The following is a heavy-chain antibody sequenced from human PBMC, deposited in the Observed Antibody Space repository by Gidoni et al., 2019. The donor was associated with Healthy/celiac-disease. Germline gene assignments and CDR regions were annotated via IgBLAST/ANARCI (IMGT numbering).Heavy chain of an antibody. Sequence: QVQLVQSGGGVVQPGRSLRLSCAAIGFPYSNYAMNWVRHAPGKGLEWVAVISYDGSNKDYADSVKGRFTISGDNSKNTLYLQMNSLRAEDTAVYYCARGGCSSTSCLGAFDIWGQGTMVTVSS. V-gene: IGHV3-30-3*01. CDR1: GFPYSNYA. J-gene: IGHJ3*02. D-gene: IGHD2-2*01. CDR2: ISYDGSNK. CDR3: ARGGCSSTSCLGAFDI.